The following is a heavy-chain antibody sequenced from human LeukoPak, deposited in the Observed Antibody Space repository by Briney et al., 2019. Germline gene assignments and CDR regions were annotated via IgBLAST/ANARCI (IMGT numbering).Heavy chain of an antibody. J-gene: IGHJ4*02. CDR3: ARVRRLRFGESYYFDY. V-gene: IGHV1-69*04. D-gene: IGHD3-10*01. Sequence: ASVKVSCKASGGTSSSYAISWVRQAPGQGLEWMGRIIPILGIANYAQKFQGRVTITADKSTSTAYMELSSLRSEDTAVYYCARVRRLRFGESYYFDYWGQGTLVTVSS. CDR1: GGTSSSYA. CDR2: IIPILGIA.